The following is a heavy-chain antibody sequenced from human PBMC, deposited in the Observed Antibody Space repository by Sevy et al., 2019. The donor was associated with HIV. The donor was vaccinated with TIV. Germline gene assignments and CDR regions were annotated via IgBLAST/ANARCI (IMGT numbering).Heavy chain of an antibody. CDR1: GFRFSSYE. CDR2: ISNSGTNI. Sequence: GGSLRLSCAASGFRFSSYEMNWVRQAPGKGLEWVASISNSGTNIYYSDSVRGGFTISRDTAKNSLYLQMNGVRAEDTAVYYCASDLPPSATTVAHFDYGGQGTLVTVSS. CDR3: ASDLPPSATTVAHFDY. D-gene: IGHD4-17*01. V-gene: IGHV3-48*03. J-gene: IGHJ4*02.